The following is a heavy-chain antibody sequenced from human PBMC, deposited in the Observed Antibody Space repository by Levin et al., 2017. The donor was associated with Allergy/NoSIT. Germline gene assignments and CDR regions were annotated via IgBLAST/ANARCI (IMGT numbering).Heavy chain of an antibody. J-gene: IGHJ4*02. CDR3: ARGDVRGDYRYYFHF. D-gene: IGHD3-16*02. V-gene: IGHV3-30*03. CDR1: GFTFSTYV. CDR2: ISYDGKTK. Sequence: GESLKISCEASGFTFSTYVMHWVRQAPGKGLAWVAVISYDGKTKFYTDSVKGRFTISRDNSKNTLYLQMNSLRPEDTAVYYCARGDVRGDYRYYFHFWGQGTLVTVSS.